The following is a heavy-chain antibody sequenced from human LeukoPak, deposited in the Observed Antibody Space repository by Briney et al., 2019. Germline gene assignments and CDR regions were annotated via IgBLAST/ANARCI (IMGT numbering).Heavy chain of an antibody. Sequence: EASVKVSCKASGGTFSSYAISWVRQAPGQGLEWMGGIIPIFGTANYAQKFQGRVTITADESTSTAYMELSRLRSDDTAVYYCARQGGWYEPSLDYWGQGTLVTVSS. V-gene: IGHV1-69*13. CDR3: ARQGGWYEPSLDY. CDR1: GGTFSSYA. D-gene: IGHD6-19*01. CDR2: IIPIFGTA. J-gene: IGHJ4*02.